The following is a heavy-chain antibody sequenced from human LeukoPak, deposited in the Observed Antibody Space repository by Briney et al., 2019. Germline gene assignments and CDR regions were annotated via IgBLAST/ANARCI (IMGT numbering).Heavy chain of an antibody. CDR1: GFTFSSYE. Sequence: GGSLRLSCAASGFTFSSYEMNWVRQAPGKGLEWVSYISSSGSIIYYADSVRGRFTISRDNSKNTLYLQMNSLRAGDTAVYYCAGYGGSYPYYMDVWGKGTTVTISS. V-gene: IGHV3-48*03. CDR3: AGYGGSYPYYMDV. CDR2: ISSSGSII. J-gene: IGHJ6*03. D-gene: IGHD1-26*01.